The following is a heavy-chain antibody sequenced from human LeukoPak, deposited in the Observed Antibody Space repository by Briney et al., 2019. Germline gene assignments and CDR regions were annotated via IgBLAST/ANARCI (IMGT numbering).Heavy chain of an antibody. V-gene: IGHV1-46*01. D-gene: IGHD3-22*01. CDR3: AKDRLGALYYYDSSGYYRFDY. CDR2: INPSGGST. Sequence: ASVKVSCKASGYTFTYYYMHWVRQAPGQGLEWMGIINPSGGSTSYAQKFQGRVTMTRDTSTSTVYMELSSLRSEDTAVYYCAKDRLGALYYYDSSGYYRFDYWGQGTLVTVSS. CDR1: GYTFTYYY. J-gene: IGHJ4*01.